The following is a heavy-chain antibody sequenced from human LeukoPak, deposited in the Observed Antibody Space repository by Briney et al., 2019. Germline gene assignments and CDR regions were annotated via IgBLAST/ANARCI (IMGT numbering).Heavy chain of an antibody. CDR3: AWYGVTHGLDV. D-gene: IGHD3-10*01. J-gene: IGHJ6*02. CDR2: INQDGSDK. Sequence: GGSLRLSCAASGFSLSNYWMSWVRQAPGKGLEWVANINQDGSDKYYVDSVMGRFTISKDNAKNSLYLQMNSLRPEDTAIYYCAWYGVTHGLDVWGQGTTVTVSS. CDR1: GFSLSNYW. V-gene: IGHV3-7*01.